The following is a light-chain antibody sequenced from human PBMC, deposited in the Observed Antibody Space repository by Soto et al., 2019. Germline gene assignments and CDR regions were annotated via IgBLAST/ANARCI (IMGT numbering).Light chain of an antibody. CDR3: QQYNSSPFT. V-gene: IGKV3-15*01. CDR1: QSVSSD. CDR2: EAS. J-gene: IGKJ3*01. Sequence: IVMTQSPATLSVSTGERATLSCRASQSVSSDLAWYQQKPGQAPRLLIYEASIRATGIAARFSGSGSGTEFSLTISSLQSEDSAVYWCQQYNSSPFTFGPGTKVEFK.